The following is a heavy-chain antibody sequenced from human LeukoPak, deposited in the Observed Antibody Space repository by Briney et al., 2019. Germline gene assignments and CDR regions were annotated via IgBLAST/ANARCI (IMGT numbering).Heavy chain of an antibody. D-gene: IGHD6-19*01. CDR3: TTDSSRVDY. V-gene: IGHV3-15*01. J-gene: IGHJ4*02. CDR2: IKSKTDGGTT. CDR1: GFTVSKAW. Sequence: GGSRRLAWAASGFTVSKAWMRWDRQAEGRGREWVGRIKSKTDGGTTDYAEPVKGRFIISRDDSKNTLYLQMNSLKTEDTAVYYCTTDSSRVDYWGQGTLVTVSS.